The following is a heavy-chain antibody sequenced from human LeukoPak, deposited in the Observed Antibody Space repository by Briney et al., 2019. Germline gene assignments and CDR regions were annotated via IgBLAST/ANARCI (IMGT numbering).Heavy chain of an antibody. J-gene: IGHJ4*02. CDR1: GGSFSGYY. D-gene: IGHD1-1*01. Sequence: SETLSLTCAVYGGSFSGYYWSWIRQPPGKGLEWIGEINHSGSTNYNPSLKSRVTISVDTSKNQFSLKLSSVTAADTAVHYCARKLRRGCFDYWGQGTLVTVSS. CDR2: INHSGST. V-gene: IGHV4-34*01. CDR3: ARKLRRGCFDY.